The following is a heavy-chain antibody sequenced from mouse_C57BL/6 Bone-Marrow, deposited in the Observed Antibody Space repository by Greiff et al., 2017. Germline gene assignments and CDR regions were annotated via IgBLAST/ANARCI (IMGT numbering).Heavy chain of an antibody. CDR1: GFNIKDDY. D-gene: IGHD2-3*01. CDR2: INPEIGDT. Sequence: EVKLQQSGAELVRPGASVKLSCTASGFNIKDDYIHWVKQWPEQGLEWIGWINPEIGDTEYASTFQGKATITSDTSSNTAYLQLSSLTSEDTAVYYCSSFDDNYFDFWGQGTPLTVAS. J-gene: IGHJ2*01. V-gene: IGHV14-4*01. CDR3: SSFDDNYFDF.